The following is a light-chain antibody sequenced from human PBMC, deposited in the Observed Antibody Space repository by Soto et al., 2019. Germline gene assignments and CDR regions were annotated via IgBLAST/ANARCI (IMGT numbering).Light chain of an antibody. CDR3: QQYHKWPPIT. CDR2: GAS. Sequence: EIVMTQSPGTLSVSPGEGATLFCRASQSVRTKLAWYQQRAGQAPRLLMYGASTRATGVPARFSGSGSGTEFTLTISSLQSEDSAVYYCQQYHKWPPITFGQGTRLEI. CDR1: QSVRTK. J-gene: IGKJ5*01. V-gene: IGKV3-15*01.